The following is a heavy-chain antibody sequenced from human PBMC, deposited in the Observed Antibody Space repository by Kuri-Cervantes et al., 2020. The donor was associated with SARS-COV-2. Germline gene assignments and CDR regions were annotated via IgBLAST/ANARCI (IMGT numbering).Heavy chain of an antibody. CDR3: ARGFSGYSYGDAFDI. D-gene: IGHD5-18*01. CDR1: GFTFSSYG. CDR2: IWYDGSNK. J-gene: IGHJ3*02. Sequence: GESLKISCAASGFTFSSYGMHWVRQAPGKGLEWVAVIWYDGSNKYYADSVKGRFTISRDNSKNTVFLQMNSLRAEDTAVYYCARGFSGYSYGDAFDIWGQGTMVTVSS. V-gene: IGHV3-33*01.